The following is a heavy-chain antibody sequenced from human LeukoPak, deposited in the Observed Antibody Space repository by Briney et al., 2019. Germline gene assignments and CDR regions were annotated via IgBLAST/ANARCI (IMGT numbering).Heavy chain of an antibody. CDR1: GGSVSSGSDY. V-gene: IGHV4-61*01. CDR2: ISYSGST. D-gene: IGHD3-10*01. Sequence: SGTLSLTCTVSGGSVSSGSDYWSWIRQPPGKGLEWIGHISYSGSTNYNPSLKSRVTISLDTSKNQLSLKLSSVTTADTAVYYCARGQAALWFGELWGQGTLVTVSS. CDR3: ARGQAALWFGEL. J-gene: IGHJ4*02.